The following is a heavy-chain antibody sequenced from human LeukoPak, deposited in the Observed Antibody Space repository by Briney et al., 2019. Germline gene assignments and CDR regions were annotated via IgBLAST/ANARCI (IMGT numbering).Heavy chain of an antibody. D-gene: IGHD6-19*01. CDR1: GGTFSSYA. CDR3: ARDFQPGNGYSSGFDY. CDR2: IIPIFGTA. J-gene: IGHJ4*02. Sequence: ASVKVSCKASGGTFSSYAISWVRQAPGQGLQWMGGIIPIFGTANYAQKFQGRVTITADESTSTAYMELSRLKSEDTAVYYCARDFQPGNGYSSGFDYWGQGTLVTVSS. V-gene: IGHV1-69*01.